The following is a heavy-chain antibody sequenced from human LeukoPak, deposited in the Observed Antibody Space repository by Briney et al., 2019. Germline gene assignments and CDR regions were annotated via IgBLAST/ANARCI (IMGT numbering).Heavy chain of an antibody. CDR1: GCIFDDYF. Sequence: GGSLRLSCVASGCIFDDYFMHGVRQAPAKGLEGVAVVSWDGATTNYADSVKGRFTVSRVNSKNSLFLQMSSLRPEDTALYYCAKEGSHSGGQTLDSWGQGTLVTVSS. CDR2: VSWDGATT. D-gene: IGHD4-23*01. CDR3: AKEGSHSGGQTLDS. J-gene: IGHJ4*02. V-gene: IGHV3-43D*03.